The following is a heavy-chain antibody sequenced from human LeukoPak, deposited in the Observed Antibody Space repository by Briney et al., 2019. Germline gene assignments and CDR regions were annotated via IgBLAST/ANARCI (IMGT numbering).Heavy chain of an antibody. CDR2: IYYSGST. V-gene: IGHV4-31*03. CDR3: ARARSAAGNFDY. D-gene: IGHD6-13*01. J-gene: IGHJ4*02. CDR1: GGSIGSGGYY. Sequence: SETLSLTCTVSGGSIGSGGYYWSWIRQHPGRGLEWIGYIYYSGSTYYNPSLKSRVTISADTSKHQFSLTLSSVTAADTAVYYCARARSAAGNFDYWGQGTLVTVSS.